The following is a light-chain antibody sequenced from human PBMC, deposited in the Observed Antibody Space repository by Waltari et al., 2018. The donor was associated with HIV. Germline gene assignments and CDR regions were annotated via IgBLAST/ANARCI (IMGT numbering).Light chain of an antibody. V-gene: IGLV3-21*04. CDR3: QVWDSSSGVV. Sequence: SYVLTQSPSVPVAPGKTARITGGGNNIGSKSVHWYQQKPGQAPVLVIYYDSDRPSGIPERFSGSNSGNTATLTISRVEAGDEADYYCQVWDSSSGVVFGGGTRLTVL. J-gene: IGLJ2*01. CDR2: YDS. CDR1: NIGSKS.